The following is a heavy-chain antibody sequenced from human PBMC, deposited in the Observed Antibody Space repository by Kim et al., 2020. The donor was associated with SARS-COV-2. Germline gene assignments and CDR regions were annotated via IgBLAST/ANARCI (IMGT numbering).Heavy chain of an antibody. V-gene: IGHV3-30*18. D-gene: IGHD6-19*01. CDR3: AKDLGFSSDGRNY. CDR1: GFTFSSYG. Sequence: GGSLRLSCAASGFTFSSYGMHWVRQAPGKGLEWVAVISYDGSNKYYADSVKGRFTISRDNSKKTLYLQMNSLRAEDTAVYYCAKDLGFSSDGRNYWGQG. CDR2: ISYDGSNK. J-gene: IGHJ4*02.